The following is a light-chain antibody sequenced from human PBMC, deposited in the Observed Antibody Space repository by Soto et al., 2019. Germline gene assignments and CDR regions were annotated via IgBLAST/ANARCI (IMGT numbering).Light chain of an antibody. CDR1: SSYVGGYNY. J-gene: IGLJ2*01. CDR2: EVS. CDR3: SSYAGSNNML. Sequence: QSALTQPPSASGSPGQSVTISCAGTSSYVGGYNYVSWYQQHPGKAPKLMIYEVSKRPSGVPDRFSGSKSGNTASLTVSGLQAEDEDDYYCSSYAGSNNMLFGGGTKLTVL. V-gene: IGLV2-8*01.